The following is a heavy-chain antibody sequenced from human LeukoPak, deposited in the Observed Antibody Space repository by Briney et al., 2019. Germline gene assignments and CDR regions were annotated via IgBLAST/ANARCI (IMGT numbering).Heavy chain of an antibody. CDR1: GYSFTTYW. Sequence: GESLKISCKGSGYSFTTYWIAWVRQTPDKGLEWMGIIYPGDSDTTYSPSFQGQVTISADKSINTAYLQWGSLRASDAAIYFCARRIAAAGADGLDVWGQGTMVTVSS. CDR2: IYPGDSDT. CDR3: ARRIAAAGADGLDV. V-gene: IGHV5-51*01. D-gene: IGHD6-13*01. J-gene: IGHJ6*02.